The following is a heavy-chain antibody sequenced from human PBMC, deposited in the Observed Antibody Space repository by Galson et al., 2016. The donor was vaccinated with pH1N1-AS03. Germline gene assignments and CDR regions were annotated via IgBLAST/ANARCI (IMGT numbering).Heavy chain of an antibody. CDR1: GFTFSSYA. CDR3: ARESLYDGYYFDY. V-gene: IGHV3-33*01. CDR2: ILHDGNTQ. Sequence: SLRLSCAASGFTFSSYAIHWVRQAPGKGLDWVAVILHDGNTQYYADSVKGRFIISRDNSKSTVSLQMNSLRAEDAAVYFCARESLYDGYYFDYWGQGALVTVSS. D-gene: IGHD2-8*01. J-gene: IGHJ4*02.